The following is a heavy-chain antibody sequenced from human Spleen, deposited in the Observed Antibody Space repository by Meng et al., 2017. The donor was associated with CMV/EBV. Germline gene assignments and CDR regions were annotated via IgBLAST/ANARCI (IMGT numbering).Heavy chain of an antibody. J-gene: IGHJ4*02. CDR3: ARLGYLGNYFDY. D-gene: IGHD3-22*01. V-gene: IGHV5-51*01. CDR2: IYPGDSDA. CDR1: GYSFANYW. Sequence: KVSCKASGYSFANYWIGWVRQMPGKGLECMGIIYPGDSDATYRPSFEGQVTISVDKSISTAYLQWSSLKASDSAMYYCARLGYLGNYFDYWGQGTLVTVSS.